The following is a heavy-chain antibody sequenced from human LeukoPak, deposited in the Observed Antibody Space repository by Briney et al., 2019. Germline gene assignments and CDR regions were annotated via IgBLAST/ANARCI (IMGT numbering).Heavy chain of an antibody. D-gene: IGHD2-2*01. J-gene: IGHJ4*02. CDR1: GGTFSRYT. CDR3: ATCSSTSCYGFLFDY. V-gene: IGHV1-69*02. CDR2: IIPIFGIA. Sequence: VKVSCKASGGTFSRYTFSWVRQAPGQGLEWMGRIIPIFGIANYAQKFQGRLTITADKSTSTAYMALSSLRSEDTAVYYCATCSSTSCYGFLFDYWGQGTLVTVSS.